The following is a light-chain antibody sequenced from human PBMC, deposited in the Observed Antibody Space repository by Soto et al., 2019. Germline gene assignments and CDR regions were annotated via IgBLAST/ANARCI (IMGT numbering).Light chain of an antibody. CDR1: QSVRSSY. CDR2: GAS. Sequence: DIVLTQSPGTLSLSPGERATLSCRASQSVRSSYLAWYQQKPGQAPRLLIYGASSRATGIPDRISGSGSGTDFTLTISRLEPEDFAVYYCQQYGSSGTFGQGTKVDI. J-gene: IGKJ1*01. V-gene: IGKV3-20*01. CDR3: QQYGSSGT.